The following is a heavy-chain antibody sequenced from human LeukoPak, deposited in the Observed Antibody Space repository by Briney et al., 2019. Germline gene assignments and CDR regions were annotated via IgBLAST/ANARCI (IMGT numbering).Heavy chain of an antibody. J-gene: IGHJ4*02. V-gene: IGHV3-48*01. D-gene: IGHD6-19*01. CDR1: GFTFSSYS. CDR3: AGDSGWYYFDH. Sequence: GGSLRLSCAASGFTFSSYSMIWVRQAPGKGLEWVSYITGSSNTINYADSVKGRFTISRDNAKNSLYLQMNSLRVEDTAVYYCAGDSGWYYFDHWGQGTLVTISS. CDR2: ITGSSNTI.